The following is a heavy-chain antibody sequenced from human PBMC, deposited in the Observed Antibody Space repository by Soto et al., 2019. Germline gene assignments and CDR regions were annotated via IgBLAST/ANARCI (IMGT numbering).Heavy chain of an antibody. Sequence: SVKVSCKASGGTFSSYAISWVRQAPGQGLEWMGGIIPIFGTANYAQKFQGRVTITADESASTAYMELSSLRSEDTAVYYCARDETPITIFGVVPPDYYYYGMDVWGQ. D-gene: IGHD3-3*01. CDR3: ARDETPITIFGVVPPDYYYYGMDV. V-gene: IGHV1-69*13. CDR1: GGTFSSYA. CDR2: IIPIFGTA. J-gene: IGHJ6*02.